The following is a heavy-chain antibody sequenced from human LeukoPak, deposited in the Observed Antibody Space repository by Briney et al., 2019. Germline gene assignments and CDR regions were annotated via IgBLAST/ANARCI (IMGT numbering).Heavy chain of an antibody. J-gene: IGHJ4*02. D-gene: IGHD3-3*01. CDR3: ARAVFWSGHYTDTLVQYFFDY. V-gene: IGHV4-61*05. Sequence: SETLSLTCTVSGGSISSSSYYWGWIRQPPGKGLEWIGYISSSGNSNYNPSLKSRVTMSVDTSKNRFSLRLSSVTAADTAIYYCARAVFWSGHYTDTLVQYFFDYWGQGTLITVSS. CDR1: GGSISSSSYY. CDR2: ISSSGNS.